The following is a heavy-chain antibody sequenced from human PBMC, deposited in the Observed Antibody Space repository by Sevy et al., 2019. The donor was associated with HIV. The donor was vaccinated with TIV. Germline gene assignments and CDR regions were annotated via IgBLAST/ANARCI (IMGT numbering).Heavy chain of an antibody. D-gene: IGHD6-19*01. CDR3: AKGTVLYSSGWYYYYYYYMDV. J-gene: IGHJ6*03. Sequence: GGSLRLSCAASGFTFSSYGMHWVRQAPGKGLEWVAVIWYDGSNKYYADSVKGRFTISRDNSKNTLYLQMNSLRAEDTAVYYYAKGTVLYSSGWYYYYYYYMDVWGKGTTVTVSS. V-gene: IGHV3-33*06. CDR2: IWYDGSNK. CDR1: GFTFSSYG.